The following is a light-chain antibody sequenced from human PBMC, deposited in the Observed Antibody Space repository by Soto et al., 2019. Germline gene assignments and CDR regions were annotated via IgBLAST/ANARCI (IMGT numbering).Light chain of an antibody. J-gene: IGKJ4*01. CDR1: QSLNSW. Sequence: DIQMTQSPTTLSASVGDRVTITCRASQSLNSWLAWYQQKPGKAPKLLIHKASSLGSGVLSRFSGSGSGTEFTLTISSLQPDDFATYYCQQYNTYPLTFGGGTKVEIK. V-gene: IGKV1-5*03. CDR2: KAS. CDR3: QQYNTYPLT.